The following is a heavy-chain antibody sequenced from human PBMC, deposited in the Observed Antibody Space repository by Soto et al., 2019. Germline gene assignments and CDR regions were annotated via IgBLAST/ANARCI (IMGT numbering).Heavy chain of an antibody. CDR3: ARGTVYYDFCSGYSQYFDY. CDR1: GFTVSSNY. V-gene: IGHV3-53*01. CDR2: IYSGGST. Sequence: PGGSLRLSCAASGFTVSSNYMSWVRQAPGEGLEWVSVIYSGGSTYYADSVKVRFTMSRDNSKNTLYLQMNSLRAEDTAVYYCARGTVYYDFCSGYSQYFDYWGQG. D-gene: IGHD3-3*01. J-gene: IGHJ4*02.